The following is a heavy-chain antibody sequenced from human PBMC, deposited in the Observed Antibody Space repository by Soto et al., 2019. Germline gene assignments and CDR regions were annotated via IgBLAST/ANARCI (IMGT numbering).Heavy chain of an antibody. J-gene: IGHJ4*02. Sequence: QVQLVESGGGVVQPGRSLRISCAASGFSFTSYALHWVRQAPGKGLEWLAVVSNDGITTFYTNSVKGRFTISRDNSENTVYLQINSLSVDDTAVYHCARSHTSSSGEALDYWGQGTLVTVSS. V-gene: IGHV3-30-3*01. D-gene: IGHD6-6*01. CDR2: VSNDGITT. CDR1: GFSFTSYA. CDR3: ARSHTSSSGEALDY.